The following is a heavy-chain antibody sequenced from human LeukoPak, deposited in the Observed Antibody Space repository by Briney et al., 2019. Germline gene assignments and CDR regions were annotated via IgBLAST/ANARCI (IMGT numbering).Heavy chain of an antibody. Sequence: GASVKVSCKASGGTFSSYAFNWVRLAPGQGLEWVGRIIPLLGVTNHAQKLQGRVTVTADPATNTAYMELSSLIPDDTAVYYCARARTMITFGGVRHAFDIWGQGTLVTVSS. CDR3: ARARTMITFGGVRHAFDI. J-gene: IGHJ3*02. CDR2: IIPLLGVT. CDR1: GGTFSSYA. D-gene: IGHD3-16*01. V-gene: IGHV1-69*04.